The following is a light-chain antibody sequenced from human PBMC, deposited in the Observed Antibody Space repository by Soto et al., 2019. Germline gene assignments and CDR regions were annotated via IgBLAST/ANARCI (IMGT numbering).Light chain of an antibody. Sequence: EIVLTQSPGILSLSPGERATLSCRASQSVTSNYLAWYQHKPGQAPRLLIYDASSRATGIPDRFSGSGSATDFTLTISRLEPEDFAVYYCQQYGTSPPLTFGGGTKVDIK. J-gene: IGKJ4*01. CDR3: QQYGTSPPLT. V-gene: IGKV3-20*01. CDR1: QSVTSNY. CDR2: DAS.